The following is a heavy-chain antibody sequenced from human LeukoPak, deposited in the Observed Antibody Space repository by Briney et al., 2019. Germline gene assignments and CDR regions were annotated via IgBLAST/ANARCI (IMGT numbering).Heavy chain of an antibody. CDR3: ARDPGIAVAGDDY. CDR1: GFTFSSYW. CDR2: IKQDGSEK. J-gene: IGHJ4*02. Sequence: QTGGSLRLSCAASGFTFSSYWISWVRQAPGKGLEWVANIKQDGSEKYYVDSVKGRFTISRDNAKNSLYLQMNSLRAEDTAVYYCARDPGIAVAGDDYWGQGTLVTVSS. D-gene: IGHD6-19*01. V-gene: IGHV3-7*01.